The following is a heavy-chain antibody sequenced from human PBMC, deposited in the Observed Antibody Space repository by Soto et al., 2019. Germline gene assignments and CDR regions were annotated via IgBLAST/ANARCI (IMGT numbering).Heavy chain of an antibody. CDR3: ARWPTVSRPTYGMDV. V-gene: IGHV1-69*01. CDR1: GGTFISYV. D-gene: IGHD4-4*01. CDR2: IIPMFNIT. J-gene: IGHJ6*02. Sequence: QVLLVKSGAQVKNPVSSVKVSCKASGGTFISYVYNWVRQAPGQGLEWMGGIIPMFNITNFAQKFQGRITITADESTTTAYMELSSLRSEDTAVYYCARWPTVSRPTYGMDVWGQGTTVTVSS.